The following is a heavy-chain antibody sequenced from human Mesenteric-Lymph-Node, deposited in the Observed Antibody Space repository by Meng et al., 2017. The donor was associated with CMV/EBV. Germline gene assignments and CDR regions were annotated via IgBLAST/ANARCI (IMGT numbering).Heavy chain of an antibody. CDR1: GFTFGNYG. CDR2: IDGGATMI. V-gene: IGHV3-23*03. CDR3: VKSWDY. Sequence: GSLGLSCAASGFTFGNYGMSWVRQTPGKGLEWVSVIDGGATMIYYRDSVKGRFTISRDNSKNTVYLHMNSLRAEDTAVYYCVKSWDYWGQGTLVTVSS. J-gene: IGHJ4*02.